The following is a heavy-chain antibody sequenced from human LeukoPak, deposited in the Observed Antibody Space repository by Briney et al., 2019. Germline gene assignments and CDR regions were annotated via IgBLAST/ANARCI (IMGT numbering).Heavy chain of an antibody. V-gene: IGHV4-34*01. CDR2: ISHSGST. J-gene: IGHJ5*02. CDR3: ARGDCGNQRSNNWFDP. Sequence: PSETLSLTCAVYGESFRAYYWTWLRQPPGKGLEWIGEISHSGSTNYNPSLKSRVTISVDTSKNQFSLRLSSVTAADTAVYYCARGDCGNQRSNNWFDPWGQGTLDTVSS. D-gene: IGHD4-11*01. CDR1: GESFRAYY.